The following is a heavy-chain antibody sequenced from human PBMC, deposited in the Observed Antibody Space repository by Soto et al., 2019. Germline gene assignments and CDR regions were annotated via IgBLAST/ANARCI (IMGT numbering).Heavy chain of an antibody. CDR1: GFTFSSYG. V-gene: IGHV3-33*01. D-gene: IGHD6-19*01. CDR2: IWYDGSNK. CDR3: ARDRSSGWYPSGMDV. Sequence: QVQLVESGGGVVQPGRSLRLSCAASGFTFSSYGMHWVRQAPGKGLEWVADIWYDGSNKYYADSVKGRFTISRDNSKNTLYLQMNSLRAEDTAVYYCARDRSSGWYPSGMDVWGQGTTVTVSS. J-gene: IGHJ6*02.